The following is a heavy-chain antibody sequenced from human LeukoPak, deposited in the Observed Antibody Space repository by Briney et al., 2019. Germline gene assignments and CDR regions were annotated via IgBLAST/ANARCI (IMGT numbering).Heavy chain of an antibody. V-gene: IGHV4-61*01. J-gene: IGHJ6*02. Sequence: SETLSLTCTVSGGSVSSGSYYWSWIRQPPGKGLEWIGYIYYSGSTNYNPSLKSRVTISVDTSKNQFSLKPSSVTAADTAVYYCARGIAVAGYYYYGMDVWGQGTTVTVSS. CDR2: IYYSGST. CDR3: ARGIAVAGYYYYGMDV. CDR1: GGSVSSGSYY. D-gene: IGHD6-19*01.